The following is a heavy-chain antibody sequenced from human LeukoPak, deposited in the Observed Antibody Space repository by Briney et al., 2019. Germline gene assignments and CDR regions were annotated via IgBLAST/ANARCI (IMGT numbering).Heavy chain of an antibody. CDR1: GFTFSSYA. D-gene: IGHD1-7*01. J-gene: IGHJ4*02. V-gene: IGHV3-23*01. CDR2: SDSGGSP. Sequence: GGSLRLSCAASGFTFSSYAITWVREAPGKGLEWVSTSDSGGSPYYADSVKGRFTISRDNSKNTLYLQMNSLRAEDTAVYYCAKERGGTTPRFDNWGQGTLVTVSS. CDR3: AKERGGTTPRFDN.